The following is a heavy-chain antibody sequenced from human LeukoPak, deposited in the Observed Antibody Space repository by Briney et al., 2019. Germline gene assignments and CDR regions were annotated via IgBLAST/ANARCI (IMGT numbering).Heavy chain of an antibody. Sequence: GASVKVSCKASGYTFTSYDINWVRQATGQGLEWMGWMNPNSGNTGYAQKFQGRVTITRNTSISTAYMELSSLRSEDTAVYYCAKDLIYDSPEYFQHWGQGTLVTVSS. V-gene: IGHV1-8*03. D-gene: IGHD3-22*01. CDR3: AKDLIYDSPEYFQH. CDR1: GYTFTSYD. CDR2: MNPNSGNT. J-gene: IGHJ1*01.